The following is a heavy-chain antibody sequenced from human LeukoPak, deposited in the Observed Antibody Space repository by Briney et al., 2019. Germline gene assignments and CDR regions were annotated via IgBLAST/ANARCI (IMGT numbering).Heavy chain of an antibody. Sequence: GGSLRHSCAASGFTFSSYAMSWVRQAPGKGLESVSAISGSGGSTYYAGSVKGRFTISRDNSKNTLYLQMNSLRAEDTAVYYCAILYQSYSNNWFDPWGQGTLVTVSS. J-gene: IGHJ5*02. D-gene: IGHD3-10*01. V-gene: IGHV3-23*01. CDR1: GFTFSSYA. CDR2: ISGSGGST. CDR3: AILYQSYSNNWFDP.